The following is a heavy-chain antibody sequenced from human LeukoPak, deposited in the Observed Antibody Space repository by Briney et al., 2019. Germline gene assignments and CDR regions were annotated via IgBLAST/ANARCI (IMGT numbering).Heavy chain of an antibody. Sequence: SETLSLTCAVYGGSFSGYYWSWIRQPPGKGLEWIGEINHSGSTNYDPSLKSRVTISVDTSKDQFSLKLSSVTAADTAVYYCARGLAGGRYYFDYWGQGTLVTVSS. CDR1: GGSFSGYY. D-gene: IGHD7-27*01. J-gene: IGHJ4*02. CDR2: INHSGST. CDR3: ARGLAGGRYYFDY. V-gene: IGHV4-34*01.